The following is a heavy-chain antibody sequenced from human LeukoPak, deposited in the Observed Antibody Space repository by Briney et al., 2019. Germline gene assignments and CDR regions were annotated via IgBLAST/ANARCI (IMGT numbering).Heavy chain of an antibody. J-gene: IGHJ6*02. V-gene: IGHV1-8*02. CDR3: ARTEITIFGVPYGMDV. CDR2: MNPNSGNT. CDR1: GYTFTSYD. Sequence: ASVKVSCKASGYTFTSYDINWVRQATGQVLEWMGWMNPNSGNTGYAQKFQGRVTMTRNTSTSTAYMELSSLRSEDTAVYYCARTEITIFGVPYGMDVWGQGTTVTVSS. D-gene: IGHD3-3*01.